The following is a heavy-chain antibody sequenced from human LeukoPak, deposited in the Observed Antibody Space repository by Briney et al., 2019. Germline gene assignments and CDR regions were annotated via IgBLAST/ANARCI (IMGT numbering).Heavy chain of an antibody. J-gene: IGHJ4*02. Sequence: GGSLRLSCAASGFTFSSYAMSWVRQAPGKGLEWVSAISGSGGSTYYADSVKGRFTISRDNSKNTLYLQMNSLRAEDTAVYYCAKGRDTYYYGSGSLFDYWGQGTLVTVSS. CDR1: GFTFSSYA. CDR3: AKGRDTYYYGSGSLFDY. D-gene: IGHD3-10*01. CDR2: ISGSGGST. V-gene: IGHV3-23*01.